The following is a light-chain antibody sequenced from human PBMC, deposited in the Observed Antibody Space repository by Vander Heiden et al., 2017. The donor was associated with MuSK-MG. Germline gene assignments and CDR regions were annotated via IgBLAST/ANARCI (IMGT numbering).Light chain of an antibody. CDR3: QQYNNWPPYT. Sequence: EIVMTQSPATLSVSPGERTTLSCRASESVSSSLAWYQQKPGQAPRLLIYDASTRATGIPARFSGSGSGTEFTLTISSLQSEDFAVYYCQQYNNWPPYTFGQGTKLEIK. CDR1: ESVSSS. CDR2: DAS. J-gene: IGKJ2*01. V-gene: IGKV3-15*01.